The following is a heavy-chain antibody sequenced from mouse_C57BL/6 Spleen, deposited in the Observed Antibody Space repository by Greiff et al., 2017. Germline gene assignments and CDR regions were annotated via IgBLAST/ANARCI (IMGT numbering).Heavy chain of an antibody. V-gene: IGHV5-4*01. CDR1: GFTFSSYA. J-gene: IGHJ2*01. Sequence: EVMLVESGGGLVKPGGSLKLSCAASGFTFSSYAMSWVRQTPEKRLEWVATISDGGSYTYYPDNVKGRFTISRDNAKNNLYLQMSHLKSEDTAMYYCARDKGYDYDDYFDYWGQGTTLTVSS. CDR2: ISDGGSYT. D-gene: IGHD2-4*01. CDR3: ARDKGYDYDDYFDY.